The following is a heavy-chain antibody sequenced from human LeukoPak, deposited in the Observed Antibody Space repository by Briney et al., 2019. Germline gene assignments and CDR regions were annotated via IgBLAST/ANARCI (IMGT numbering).Heavy chain of an antibody. CDR3: ARDTASFYANACDV. J-gene: IGHJ3*01. CDR1: GFGLKKKV. D-gene: IGHD2-2*01. Sequence: GGSLRLSCAPSGFGLKKKVMSWVRQAPGKGLEWVSAINGGGDATEYADSVKGRFTISRDNSKKTLYLQMNSLRPEDTGVYYCARDTASFYANACDVWGQGTLLTVSS. CDR2: INGGGDAT. V-gene: IGHV3-23*01.